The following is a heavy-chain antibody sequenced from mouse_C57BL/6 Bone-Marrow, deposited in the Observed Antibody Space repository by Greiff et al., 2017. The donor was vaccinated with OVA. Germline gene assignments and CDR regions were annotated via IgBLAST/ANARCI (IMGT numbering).Heavy chain of an antibody. CDR1: GFTFSDYG. D-gene: IGHD2-5*01. J-gene: IGHJ4*01. CDR3: ARHGDYSNYDYYAMDY. V-gene: IGHV5-15*01. Sequence: EVQLVESGGGLVQPGGSLKLSCAASGFTFSDYGMAWVRQAPRKGPEWVAFISNLAYSIYYADTVTGRFTISRENAKNTLYLEMSSLRSEDTAMYYCARHGDYSNYDYYAMDYWGQGTSVTVSS. CDR2: ISNLAYSI.